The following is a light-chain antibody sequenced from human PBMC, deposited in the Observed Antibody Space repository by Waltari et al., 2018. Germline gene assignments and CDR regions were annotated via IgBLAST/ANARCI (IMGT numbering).Light chain of an antibody. CDR1: QSIRTY. CDR3: QQRSIWPYT. Sequence: EIVLTQSPATPSLSPGETATLSRRASQSIRTYLGWYQQKPGQAPRLLLFDASSRATGIPARFRGTGSGTDFTLTVSDLEPEDFGIYYCQQRSIWPYTFGQGTRLEIK. J-gene: IGKJ2*01. CDR2: DAS. V-gene: IGKV3-11*01.